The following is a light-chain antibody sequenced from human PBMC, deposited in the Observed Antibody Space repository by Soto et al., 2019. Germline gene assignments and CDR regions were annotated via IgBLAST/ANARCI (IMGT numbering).Light chain of an antibody. CDR2: DAS. Sequence: DIVLTQSPATLSLSPGERATLSCRASQSVSTYLAWYQQKPGQALRLLIYDASNRAAGIPARFSGSGSGTAFTLNSRSLEHEAFSFYYGYQRSSWLTFGVGTKVEIK. V-gene: IGKV3-11*01. CDR3: YQRSSWLT. J-gene: IGKJ4*01. CDR1: QSVSTY.